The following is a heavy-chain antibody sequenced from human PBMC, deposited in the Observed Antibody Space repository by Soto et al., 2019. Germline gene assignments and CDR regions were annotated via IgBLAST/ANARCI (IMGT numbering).Heavy chain of an antibody. J-gene: IGHJ5*02. D-gene: IGHD3-3*01. CDR3: ARDGTYYDCWSGYHPGWFDP. Sequence: EVQLVESGGGLVQPGGSLRLSCAASGFTFSSYSMNWVRQAPGKGLEWVSYISSSSSTIYYADSVKGRFTISRDNAKNSLYLQMNSLRSEETAVYYCARDGTYYDCWSGYHPGWFDPWGQGTLCTVSS. V-gene: IGHV3-48*01. CDR1: GFTFSSYS. CDR2: ISSSSSTI.